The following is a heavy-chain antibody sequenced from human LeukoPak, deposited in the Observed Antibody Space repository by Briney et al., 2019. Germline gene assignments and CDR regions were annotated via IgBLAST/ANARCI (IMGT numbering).Heavy chain of an antibody. CDR3: ATRQGLGRFDY. D-gene: IGHD1-26*01. CDR2: INTGNGNT. Sequence: GASVKVSCKASGYTFTSYAMYWVRQAPGQRLEWMGWINTGNGNTKCSEKFQGRVTLTRDTSASTAYMDLSSLRSEDTAVYYCATRQGLGRFDYWGQGTLVTVSS. CDR1: GYTFTSYA. V-gene: IGHV1-3*04. J-gene: IGHJ4*02.